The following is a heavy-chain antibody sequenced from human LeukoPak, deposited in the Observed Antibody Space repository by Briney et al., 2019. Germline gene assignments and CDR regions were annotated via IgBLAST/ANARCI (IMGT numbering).Heavy chain of an antibody. J-gene: IGHJ4*02. CDR2: VSGSGSST. CDR1: QFTFSSNA. CDR3: AKTPGYCSTTTCYYYFDY. D-gene: IGHD2-2*01. Sequence: GGSLRLSCAASQFTFSSNAMTWVRQAPGKGLEWVSAVSGSGSSTYYADSVKGRFTISRDNSKNTLYLQMSSLRAEDTAVYYCAKTPGYCSTTTCYYYFDYWGQGTLVTVSS. V-gene: IGHV3-23*01.